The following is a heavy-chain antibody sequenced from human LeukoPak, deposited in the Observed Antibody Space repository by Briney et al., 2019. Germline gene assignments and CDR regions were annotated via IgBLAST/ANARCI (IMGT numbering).Heavy chain of an antibody. CDR1: GGSFSGYY. CDR2: INHSGST. J-gene: IGHJ3*02. V-gene: IGHV4-34*01. CDR3: ARRPYDILTGTDI. D-gene: IGHD3-9*01. Sequence: SETLSLTCAVYGGSFSGYYWSWIRQPPGKGLEWIGEINHSGSTNYNPSLKSRVTISVDTSKSQFSLKLSSVTAADTAVYYCARRPYDILTGTDIWGQGTMVTVSS.